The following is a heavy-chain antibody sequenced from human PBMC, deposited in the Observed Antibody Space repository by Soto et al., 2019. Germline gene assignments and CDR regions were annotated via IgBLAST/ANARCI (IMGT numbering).Heavy chain of an antibody. D-gene: IGHD2-8*01. J-gene: IGHJ6*02. CDR3: ASTRCTNGVCYTDDYYYYGMDV. CDR2: ISAYNGNT. CDR1: GYTFTSYG. V-gene: IGHV1-18*01. Sequence: GASVKVSCKASGYTFTSYGISWVRQAPGQGLEWMGWISAYNGNTNYAQKLQGRVTMTTDTSTSTAYMELRSLRSEDTAVYYCASTRCTNGVCYTDDYYYYGMDVWGQGTTVTVSS.